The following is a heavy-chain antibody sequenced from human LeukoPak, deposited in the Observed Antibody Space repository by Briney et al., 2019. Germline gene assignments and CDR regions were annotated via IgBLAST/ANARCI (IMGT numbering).Heavy chain of an antibody. CDR2: IYPGDSDI. J-gene: IGHJ4*02. CDR3: ARRLQYGGSYYFDY. D-gene: IGHD1-26*01. V-gene: IGHV5-51*01. CDR1: GYNFATYW. Sequence: GESLKISCKGSGYNFATYWIGWVRQMPGKGLEWMGIIYPGDSDIRYSPSFQGQVTISVDKSISTAYLQWSSLKASDTAMYYCARRLQYGGSYYFDYWGQGTLVTVSS.